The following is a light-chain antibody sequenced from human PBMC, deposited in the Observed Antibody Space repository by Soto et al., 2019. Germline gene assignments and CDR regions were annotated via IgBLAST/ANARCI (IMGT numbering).Light chain of an antibody. V-gene: IGKV1-8*01. CDR2: AAS. J-gene: IGKJ3*01. CDR3: QQYYSYPLT. CDR1: QGVGGW. Sequence: IQMTQSPSSVSASVGDRVTMTCRASQGVGGWLAWYQQKPGKAPKLLIYAASTLQSGVPSRFSGSGSGTDFTLTSSCLQSEDFATYYCQQYYSYPLTFGPGTKVDIK.